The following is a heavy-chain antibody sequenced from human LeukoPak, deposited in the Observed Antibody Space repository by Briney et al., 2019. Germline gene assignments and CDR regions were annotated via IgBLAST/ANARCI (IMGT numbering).Heavy chain of an antibody. Sequence: PSETLSLTCTVSSGSISSSSYYWGWIRQPPGKGLEWIGSIYYSGSTYYNPSLKSRVTISVDTSKNQFSLKLSAVTAADTAVYYCARLSKDWNFDYWGQGTLVTVSS. CDR2: IYYSGST. J-gene: IGHJ4*02. CDR3: ARLSKDWNFDY. V-gene: IGHV4-39*01. CDR1: SGSISSSSYY. D-gene: IGHD1-1*01.